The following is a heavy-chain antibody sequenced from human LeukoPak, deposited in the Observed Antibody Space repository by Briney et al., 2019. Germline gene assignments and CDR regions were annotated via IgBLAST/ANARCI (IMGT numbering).Heavy chain of an antibody. J-gene: IGHJ3*02. D-gene: IGHD6-13*01. CDR1: GYTFTSYD. CDR3: ARGPRSSWYNAFDI. Sequence: ASVKVSCKASGYTFTSYDINWVRQATGQGLERMGWMNPNSGNTGYAQKFQGRVTMTRNTSISTAYMELSSLRSEDTAVYYCARGPRSSWYNAFDIWGQGTMVTVSS. V-gene: IGHV1-8*01. CDR2: MNPNSGNT.